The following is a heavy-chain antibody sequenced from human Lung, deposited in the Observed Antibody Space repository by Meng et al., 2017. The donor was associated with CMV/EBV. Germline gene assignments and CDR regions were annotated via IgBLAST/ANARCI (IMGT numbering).Heavy chain of an antibody. Sequence: XSLSCAASGFSFTEYGMHWVRQTPDKGLEWVAFIRMDESDKFYGASVKGRFTISRDMSRKTLFLQMNSLRTDDKGVYYCAKDDPVVDIWGQGTLVTVSS. V-gene: IGHV3-30*02. J-gene: IGHJ4*02. CDR1: GFSFTEYG. D-gene: IGHD4-23*01. CDR2: IRMDESDK. CDR3: AKDDPVVDI.